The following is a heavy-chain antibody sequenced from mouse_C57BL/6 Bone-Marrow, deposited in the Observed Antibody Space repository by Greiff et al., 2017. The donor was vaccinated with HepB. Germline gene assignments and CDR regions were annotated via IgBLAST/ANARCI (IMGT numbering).Heavy chain of an antibody. D-gene: IGHD2-1*01. CDR1: GFTFSSYG. V-gene: IGHV5-6*01. CDR2: ISSGGSYT. Sequence: EVQVVESGGDLVKPGGSLKLSCAASGFTFSSYGMSWVRQTPDKRLEWVATISSGGSYTYYPDSVKGRFTISRDNAKNTLYLQMSSLKSEDTAMYYCARLDLPPMDYWGQGTSVTVSS. CDR3: ARLDLPPMDY. J-gene: IGHJ4*01.